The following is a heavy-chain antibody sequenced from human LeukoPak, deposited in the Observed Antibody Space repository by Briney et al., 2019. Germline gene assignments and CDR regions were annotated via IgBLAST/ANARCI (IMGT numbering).Heavy chain of an antibody. J-gene: IGHJ6*03. Sequence: RTSETLSLTCTVSGGSISSSSYYWGWIRQPPGKGLEWIGSIYYSGSTYYNPSLKSRVTISVDTSKNQFSLKLSSVTAADTAVYYCARVSPYCSGGSCYSFYYYYMDVWGKGTTVTVSS. CDR3: ARVSPYCSGGSCYSFYYYYMDV. CDR2: IYYSGST. D-gene: IGHD2-15*01. V-gene: IGHV4-39*07. CDR1: GGSISSSSYY.